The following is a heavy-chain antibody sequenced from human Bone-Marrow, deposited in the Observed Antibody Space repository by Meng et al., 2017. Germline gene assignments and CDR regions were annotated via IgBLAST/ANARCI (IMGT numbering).Heavy chain of an antibody. Sequence: SVKVSCKASGYTFTSYGISWVRQAPGQGLEWMGWVNPNSGNTGYAQKFQGRVTMTRNTSISTAYMELSSLRSEDTAVYYCARGGYKYSSYPIRDWGQGTLVTVSS. V-gene: IGHV1-8*02. CDR3: ARGGYKYSSYPIRD. CDR1: GYTFTSYG. J-gene: IGHJ4*02. D-gene: IGHD6-19*01. CDR2: VNPNSGNT.